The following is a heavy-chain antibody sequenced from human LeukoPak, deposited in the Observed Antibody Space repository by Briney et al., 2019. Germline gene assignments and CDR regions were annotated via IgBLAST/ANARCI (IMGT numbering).Heavy chain of an antibody. Sequence: ETLSLTCXVSGGSXSSSSYYWGWIRQPPGKGLEWIVSIYYSGSTYYNPSLKSRVTISVDTSKNQFSLKLSSVTAADTAVYYCASECRGGDCSTDAFDIWGQGTMVTVSS. J-gene: IGHJ3*02. CDR2: IYYSGST. D-gene: IGHD2-21*02. V-gene: IGHV4-39*01. CDR3: ASECRGGDCSTDAFDI. CDR1: GGSXSSSSYY.